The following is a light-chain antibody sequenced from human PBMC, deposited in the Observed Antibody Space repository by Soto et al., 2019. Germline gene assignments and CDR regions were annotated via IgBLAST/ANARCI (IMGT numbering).Light chain of an antibody. Sequence: EIVLTQSPATLSLSPGERATLSYRASQSVSSYLAWYKQTPGQAPRLLIYDASNRATGIPARVSGSGSGTDVTHTSSSLEPEDFAVYYCQQRSTWPLTFGGGTKVEIK. V-gene: IGKV3-11*01. CDR2: DAS. J-gene: IGKJ4*01. CDR1: QSVSSY. CDR3: QQRSTWPLT.